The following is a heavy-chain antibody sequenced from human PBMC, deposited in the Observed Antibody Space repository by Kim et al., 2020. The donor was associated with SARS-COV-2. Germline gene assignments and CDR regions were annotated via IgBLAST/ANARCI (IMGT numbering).Heavy chain of an antibody. D-gene: IGHD5-12*01. J-gene: IGHJ2*01. Sequence: GGSLRLSCAASGFTFDDYAMHWVRQAPGKGLEWVSGISWNSGSIGYADSVKGRFTISRDNAKNSLYLQMNSLRAEDTALYYCAKGGPGVATIFRYFDLWGRGTLVTVSS. CDR1: GFTFDDYA. V-gene: IGHV3-9*01. CDR2: ISWNSGSI. CDR3: AKGGPGVATIFRYFDL.